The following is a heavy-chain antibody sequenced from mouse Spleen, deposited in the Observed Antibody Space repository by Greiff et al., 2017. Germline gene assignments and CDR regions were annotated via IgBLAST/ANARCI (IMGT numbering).Heavy chain of an antibody. CDR3: ARTHYYDGSYNAMDY. Sequence: VQLKESGPELVKPGASVKISCKASGYSFTDYNMNWVKQSNGKSLEWIGVINPNYGTTSYNQKFKGKATLTVDQSSSTAYMQLNSLTSEDSAVYYCARTHYYDGSYNAMDYWGQGTSVTVSS. J-gene: IGHJ4*01. CDR1: GYSFTDYN. CDR2: INPNYGTT. D-gene: IGHD1-1*01. V-gene: IGHV1-39*01.